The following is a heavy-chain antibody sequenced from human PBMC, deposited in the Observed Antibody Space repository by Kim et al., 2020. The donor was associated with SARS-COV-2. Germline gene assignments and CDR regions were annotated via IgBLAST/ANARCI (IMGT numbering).Heavy chain of an antibody. J-gene: IGHJ4*02. CDR3: AKESQPGVTGGNDY. Sequence: GGSLRLSCAASGFTFSSYGMHWVRQAPGKGLEWVAVISYDGSNKYYADSVKGRFTISRDNSKNTLYLQMNSLRAEDTAVYYCAKESQPGVTGGNDYWGQG. V-gene: IGHV3-30*18. CDR1: GFTFSSYG. D-gene: IGHD3-16*01. CDR2: ISYDGSNK.